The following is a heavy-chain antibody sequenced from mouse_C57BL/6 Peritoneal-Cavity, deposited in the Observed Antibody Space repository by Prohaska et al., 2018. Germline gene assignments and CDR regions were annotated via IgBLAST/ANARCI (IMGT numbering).Heavy chain of an antibody. V-gene: IGHV1-12*01. Sequence: TSYNMHWVKQTPRQGLEWIGAIYPGNGDTSYNQKFKGKATLTVDKSSSTAYMQLSSLTSEDSAVYFCARYPYYGSSYWYFDDWGTGTTVTVSS. D-gene: IGHD1-1*01. J-gene: IGHJ1*03. CDR2: IYPGNGDT. CDR1: TSYN. CDR3: ARYPYYGSSYWYFDD.